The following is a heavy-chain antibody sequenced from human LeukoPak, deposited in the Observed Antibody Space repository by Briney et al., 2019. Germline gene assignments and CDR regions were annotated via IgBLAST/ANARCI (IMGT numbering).Heavy chain of an antibody. D-gene: IGHD6-19*01. CDR3: ARSEGDRIAVAGTADY. Sequence: SETLSLTCAVYGGSFSGYYWSWIRQPPGKGLEWIGEINHSGSTNYNPSLKSRVTISVDTSKNQSSLKLSSVTAADTAVYYCARSEGDRIAVAGTADYWGQGTLVTVSS. CDR1: GGSFSGYY. CDR2: INHSGST. J-gene: IGHJ4*02. V-gene: IGHV4-34*01.